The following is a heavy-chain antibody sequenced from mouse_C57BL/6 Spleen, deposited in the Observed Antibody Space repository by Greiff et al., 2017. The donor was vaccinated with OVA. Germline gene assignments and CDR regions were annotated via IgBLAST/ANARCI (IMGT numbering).Heavy chain of an antibody. CDR3: ARRYGIRYFDV. J-gene: IGHJ1*03. V-gene: IGHV8-12*01. CDR1: GFSLSTSGMG. Sequence: QVQLKESGPGILQSSQTLSLTCSFSGFSLSTSGMGVSWIRQPSGKGLEWLAQIYWDDDKRYNPSLKSRLTISKDTSRNQVFLKITSVDTSDTATYYCARRYGIRYFDVWGTGTTVTVSS. D-gene: IGHD1-1*01. CDR2: IYWDDDK.